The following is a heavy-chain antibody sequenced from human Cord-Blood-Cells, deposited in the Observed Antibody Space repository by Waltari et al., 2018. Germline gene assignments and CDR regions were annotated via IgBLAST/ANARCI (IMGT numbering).Heavy chain of an antibody. CDR3: ARGGAYCGGDCYLF. V-gene: IGHV3-53*01. J-gene: IGHJ4*02. CDR2: IYSGGST. Sequence: EVQLVESGGGLIQPGGSLRLSCAASGFTVSSNYMSWVRQAPGKGLEWVSVIYSGGSTYSADSVKGLFTISRDNSKNTLYLQMNSLRAEDTAVYYCARGGAYCGGDCYLFWGQGTLVTVSS. CDR1: GFTVSSNY. D-gene: IGHD2-21*02.